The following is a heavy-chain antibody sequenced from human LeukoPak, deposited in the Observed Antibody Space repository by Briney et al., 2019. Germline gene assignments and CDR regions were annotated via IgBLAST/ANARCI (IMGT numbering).Heavy chain of an antibody. J-gene: IGHJ3*02. V-gene: IGHV4-59*01. CDR1: GGSISSYY. CDR2: IYYSGST. D-gene: IGHD5-24*01. Sequence: SETLSLTCTVSGGSISSYYWSWIRQPPGKGLEWIGYIYYSGSTNYNPSLKSRVTISVDTSKNQFSLKLSSVTAADTAAYYCARGDGDAFDIWGQGTMVTVSS. CDR3: ARGDGDAFDI.